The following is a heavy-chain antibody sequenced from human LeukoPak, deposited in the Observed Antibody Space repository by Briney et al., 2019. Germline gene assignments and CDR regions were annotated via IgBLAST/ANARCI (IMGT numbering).Heavy chain of an antibody. V-gene: IGHV3-21*01. CDR2: ISSSSSYI. CDR1: GFTFSSYS. J-gene: IGHJ4*02. CDR3: ARDQREARQRIPHKYYFEY. D-gene: IGHD2-15*01. Sequence: PGGSLRLSCAASGFTFSSYSMNWVRQAPGKGLEWVSSISSSSSYIYYADSVKGRFTISRDNAKNSLYLQMNSLRAEDTAVYYCARDQREARQRIPHKYYFEYWGQGTLVTVSS.